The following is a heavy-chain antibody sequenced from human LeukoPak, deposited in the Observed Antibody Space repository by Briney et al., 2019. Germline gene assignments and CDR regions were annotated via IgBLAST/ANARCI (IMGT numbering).Heavy chain of an antibody. V-gene: IGHV3-21*01. CDR2: ISSSSSYI. CDR3: ARDGDYYDSRGDAFDI. D-gene: IGHD3-22*01. CDR1: GFSFSSHA. Sequence: GGSLRLSCVASGFSFSSHAMNWVRQAPGKGLEWVSSISSSSSYIYYADSVKGRFAISRDNAKNSLYLQMNSLRAEDTAVYYCARDGDYYDSRGDAFDIWGQGAMVTVAS. J-gene: IGHJ3*02.